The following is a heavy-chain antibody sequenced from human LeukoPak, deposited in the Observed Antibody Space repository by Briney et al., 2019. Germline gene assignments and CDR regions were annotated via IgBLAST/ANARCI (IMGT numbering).Heavy chain of an antibody. CDR3: ARGGCQLLSGCRWFDP. V-gene: IGHV4-34*01. CDR2: INHSGST. J-gene: IGHJ5*02. CDR1: GGSFSGYY. D-gene: IGHD2-2*01. Sequence: SETLSLTCAVYGGSFSGYYWSWIRQPPGKGLEWIGEINHSGSTNYNPSLKSRVTISVDTSKNQFSLELSSVTAADTAVYYCARGGCQLLSGCRWFDPWGQGTLVTVSS.